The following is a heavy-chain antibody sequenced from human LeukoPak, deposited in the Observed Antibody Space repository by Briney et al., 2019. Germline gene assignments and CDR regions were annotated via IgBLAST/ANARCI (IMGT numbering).Heavy chain of an antibody. D-gene: IGHD1-26*01. CDR1: GGSFSGYY. Sequence: SETLSLTCAVYGGSFSGYYWSWIRQPPGKGLEWIGEINHSGSTNYNPSLKSRVTISVDTSKNQFSLKLSSVTAADTAVYYCARGDRYSGSYFRSCYMDVWGKGTTVTVSS. J-gene: IGHJ6*03. CDR2: INHSGST. CDR3: ARGDRYSGSYFRSCYMDV. V-gene: IGHV4-34*01.